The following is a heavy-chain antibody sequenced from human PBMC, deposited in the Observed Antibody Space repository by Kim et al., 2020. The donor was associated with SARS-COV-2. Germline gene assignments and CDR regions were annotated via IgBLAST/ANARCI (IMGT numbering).Heavy chain of an antibody. CDR1: GGSISSCGYY. D-gene: IGHD3-3*01. V-gene: IGHV4-31*03. Sequence: SETLSLTCTVSGGSISSCGYYWSWIRQHPGKGLEWIGYIYYSGSTYYNPSLKSRVTISVDTSKNQFSLKLSSVTAADTAVYYCARGILITIFGVVAHLDYWGQGTLVTVSS. CDR2: IYYSGST. CDR3: ARGILITIFGVVAHLDY. J-gene: IGHJ4*02.